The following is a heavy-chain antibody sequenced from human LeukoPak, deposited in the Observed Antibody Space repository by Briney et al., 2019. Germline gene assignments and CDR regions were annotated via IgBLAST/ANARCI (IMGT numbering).Heavy chain of an antibody. J-gene: IGHJ4*02. CDR3: ARAWGDRSAFYHFDY. Sequence: SETLSLTCTLSGASISSDYWNWIRQPPGKGLEWIGYIYHSGSTNYNPSLKSRVTISVDTSQNQFSLKLSSVTAADTAVHYCARAWGDRSAFYHFDYWGQGTLVTVSS. CDR2: IYHSGST. D-gene: IGHD3-22*01. CDR1: GASISSDY. V-gene: IGHV4-59*13.